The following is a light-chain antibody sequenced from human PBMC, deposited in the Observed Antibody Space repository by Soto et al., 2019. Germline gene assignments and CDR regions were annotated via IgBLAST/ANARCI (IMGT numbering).Light chain of an antibody. CDR3: QQYGSSPLT. J-gene: IGKJ4*01. CDR1: QSVSSSY. Sequence: EVVLTQSPGTLSLSSGERATLSCRASQSVSSSYLAWYRQKPGQAPRLLIYGASSRATGSPDRFSGSGSGTDFTLTISRLEPEDFAVYYCQQYGSSPLTFGGGTKVEIK. CDR2: GAS. V-gene: IGKV3-20*01.